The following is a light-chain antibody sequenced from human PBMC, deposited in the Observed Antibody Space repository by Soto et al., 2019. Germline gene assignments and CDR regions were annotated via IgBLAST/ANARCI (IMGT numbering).Light chain of an antibody. CDR1: QSLSTNS. V-gene: IGKV3-20*01. CDR3: QQHDASPLT. Sequence: EIVLTQSPGTLSLSPGERATLSCRASQSLSTNSLAWYQQKPGQTPRLLIYAASTRDTDIPDRFNGSGSGTDFALTISRLEPEDFALYYCQQHDASPLTFGPGTKWISN. CDR2: AAS. J-gene: IGKJ3*01.